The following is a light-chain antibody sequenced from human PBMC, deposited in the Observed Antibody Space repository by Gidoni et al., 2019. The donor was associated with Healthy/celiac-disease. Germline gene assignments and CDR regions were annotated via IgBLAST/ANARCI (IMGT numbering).Light chain of an antibody. Sequence: SVGDRVTITCRASQSISSWLAWYQQKPGKAPKLLIYKASSLESGVPSRFSGSGSGTEFTLTISSLQPDDFATYYCQQYNSYSWTFGQGTKVEIK. CDR2: KAS. V-gene: IGKV1-5*03. J-gene: IGKJ1*01. CDR3: QQYNSYSWT. CDR1: QSISSW.